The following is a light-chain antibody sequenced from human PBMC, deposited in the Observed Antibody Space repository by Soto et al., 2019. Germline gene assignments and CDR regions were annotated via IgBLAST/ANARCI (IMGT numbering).Light chain of an antibody. CDR3: AAWDDTVRSYV. CDR1: ISNIGNNY. J-gene: IGLJ1*01. Sequence: QSVLTQPPSVSGTPGQRVTISCSGSISNIGNNYVYWFQQLPGTAPKVLSNRNDQRPSGVPDRFSGSKSGTSASLAISGLRSEDESEYYCAAWDDTVRSYVFGTGTKLTVL. CDR2: RND. V-gene: IGLV1-47*01.